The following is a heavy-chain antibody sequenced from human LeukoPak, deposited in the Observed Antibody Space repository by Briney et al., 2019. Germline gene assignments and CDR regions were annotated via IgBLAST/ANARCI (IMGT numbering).Heavy chain of an antibody. Sequence: GASVKVSCKASGYTFTGYYMHWVRQAPGQGLEWMGWMNPNSGNTGYAQKFQGRVTITRNTSINTAYMELSSLRSDDTAVYYCASAHGYSVWGQGTLVTVSS. CDR2: MNPNSGNT. CDR3: ASAHGYSV. CDR1: GYTFTGYY. D-gene: IGHD6-13*01. J-gene: IGHJ4*02. V-gene: IGHV1-8*03.